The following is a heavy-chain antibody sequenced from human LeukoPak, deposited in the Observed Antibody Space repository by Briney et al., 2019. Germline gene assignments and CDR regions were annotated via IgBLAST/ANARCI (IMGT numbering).Heavy chain of an antibody. Sequence: NPSETLSLTCAVSGGSINSYYWSWIRQPPGGGLEWIAFFYHSGTNNYNPSVKGRVTISFDTSKNHLSLDLRSVTAADTATYYCATVLYGSNGFDYWGQGTLVTVAA. CDR2: FYHSGTN. J-gene: IGHJ4*02. D-gene: IGHD3-22*01. CDR1: GGSINSYY. V-gene: IGHV4-59*01. CDR3: ATVLYGSNGFDY.